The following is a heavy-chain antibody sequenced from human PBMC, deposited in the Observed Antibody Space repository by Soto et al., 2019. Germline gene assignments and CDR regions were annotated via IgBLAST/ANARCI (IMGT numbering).Heavy chain of an antibody. CDR3: ARDRTYVGYYGSGTRPFDY. CDR2: INPNSGGT. V-gene: IGHV1-2*02. J-gene: IGHJ4*02. Sequence: ASVKVSCKASGYTFTGYYMHWVRQAPGQGLEWMGWINPNSGGTNYAQKFQGRVTMTRDTSISTAYMELSRLRSDDTAVYYCARDRTYVGYYGSGTRPFDYWGQGTLVTVSS. CDR1: GYTFTGYY. D-gene: IGHD3-10*01.